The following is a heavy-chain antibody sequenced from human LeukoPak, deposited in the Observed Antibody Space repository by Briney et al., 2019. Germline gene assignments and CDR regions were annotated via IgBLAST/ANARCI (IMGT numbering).Heavy chain of an antibody. CDR1: GGTFSSYT. CDR2: IIPILGIA. Sequence: SVKVSCKASGGTFSSYTISWVRQAPGQGLEWMGRIIPILGIANYAQKFQGRVTITADKSTSTAYMELSSLRSEDTAVYYCAQYDFWSGYLADDAFDIWGQGTMVTVSP. CDR3: AQYDFWSGYLADDAFDI. J-gene: IGHJ3*02. V-gene: IGHV1-69*02. D-gene: IGHD3-3*01.